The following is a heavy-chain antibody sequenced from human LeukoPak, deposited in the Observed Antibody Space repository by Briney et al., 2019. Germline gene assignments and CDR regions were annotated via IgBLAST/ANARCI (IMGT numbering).Heavy chain of an antibody. D-gene: IGHD3-3*01. Sequence: ASVKVSCKASGYTFTGYYMHWVRQAPGQGLEWMGWINPNSGGTNYAQKFQGRVTMTRDTSISTAYMELSSLRSEDTAVYYCARQISWSGYYTPYYYYYYMDVWGKGTTVTVSS. CDR1: GYTFTGYY. CDR3: ARQISWSGYYTPYYYYYYMDV. J-gene: IGHJ6*03. V-gene: IGHV1-2*02. CDR2: INPNSGGT.